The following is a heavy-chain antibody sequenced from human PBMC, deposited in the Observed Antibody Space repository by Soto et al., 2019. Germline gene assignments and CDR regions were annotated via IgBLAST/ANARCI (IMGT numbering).Heavy chain of an antibody. CDR1: GGSISSGDYY. Sequence: QVQLQESGPGLVKPSQTLSLTCTVSGGSISSGDYYWTWIRQPPGKGLEWIGYIYYTGSTYYNPSLKSRVTISVDTSKNHFSLKLSSVTAADTAVYYCARDHGITIFGVVSPDAFDIWGQGTMVTVSS. CDR3: ARDHGITIFGVVSPDAFDI. V-gene: IGHV4-30-4*01. D-gene: IGHD3-3*01. CDR2: IYYTGST. J-gene: IGHJ3*02.